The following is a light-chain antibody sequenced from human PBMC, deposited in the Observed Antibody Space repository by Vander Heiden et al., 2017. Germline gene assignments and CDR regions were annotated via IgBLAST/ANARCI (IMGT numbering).Light chain of an antibody. CDR3: QTWDSNTWV. CDR2: KGY. CDR1: TWGDKD. Sequence: SYELTPPPSVSSSPGQTVSIPCSGETWGDKDVCWPQQKPGQSPVLDIDKGYKRASGIPERFSGSNSGNTATMTISGTQAMDEDDYYCQTWDSNTWVFGGGTKLTVL. J-gene: IGLJ3*02. V-gene: IGLV3-1*01.